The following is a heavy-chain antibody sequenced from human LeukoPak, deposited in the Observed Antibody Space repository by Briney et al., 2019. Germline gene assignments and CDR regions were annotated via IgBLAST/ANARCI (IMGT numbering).Heavy chain of an antibody. CDR2: IYPGDSDT. CDR3: ARHYLGATGFGY. J-gene: IGHJ4*02. D-gene: IGHD3-10*01. Sequence: GESLKIPCQGSGYDPGVSFTSHSIAWVRQMPGKSLEWVGIIYPGDSDTRYSPSFQGQVTISADKSISTAYLQWSSLKASDTAMYYCARHYLGATGFGYWGQGTLVTVSS. V-gene: IGHV5-51*01. CDR1: GYDPGVSFTSHS.